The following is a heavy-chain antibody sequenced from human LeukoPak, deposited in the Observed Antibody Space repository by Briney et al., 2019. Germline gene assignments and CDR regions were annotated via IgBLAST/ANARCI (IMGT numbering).Heavy chain of an antibody. J-gene: IGHJ4*02. V-gene: IGHV4-59*08. CDR1: GGSISSYY. CDR2: IYYSGCT. CDR3: ARHNYDFWSGYYILDY. Sequence: SETLSLTCTVSGGSISSYYWSWIRQPPGKGLEWIGYIYYSGCTNYNPSLKSRVTISVDPSKNQFSLKLSAVTAADTAVYYCARHNYDFWSGYYILDYWGQGTLVTVSS. D-gene: IGHD3-3*01.